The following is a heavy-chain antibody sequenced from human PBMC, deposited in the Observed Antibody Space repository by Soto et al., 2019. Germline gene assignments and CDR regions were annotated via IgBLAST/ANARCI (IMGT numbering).Heavy chain of an antibody. J-gene: IGHJ6*02. CDR3: VRRSTVSYYAVDV. CDR2: TSYDGSIN. D-gene: IGHD4-17*01. V-gene: IGHV3-30*04. CDR1: GFSLGSYE. Sequence: GGSLRLSCGGSGFSLGSYEIHWVRQAPGKGLEWVTFTSYDGSINYYADSVKGRFTMSRDNSKNLLYLQMNSLRTEDTAVYYCVRRSTVSYYAVDVWGQGTTVTVSS.